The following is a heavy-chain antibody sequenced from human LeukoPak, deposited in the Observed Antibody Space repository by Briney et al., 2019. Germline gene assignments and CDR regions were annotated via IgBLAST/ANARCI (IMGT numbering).Heavy chain of an antibody. J-gene: IGHJ4*02. CDR3: AREAPSITMVRGVNKEAHLDY. CDR1: GFTFSSYW. CDR2: IKLDGSEK. V-gene: IGHV3-7*01. Sequence: GGSLRLSCGASGFTFSSYWMSWVRQAPGKGLEWVANIKLDGSEKYYVDSVKGRFTISRDNAKNSLYLQMNRLRAEDTAVYYCAREAPSITMVRGVNKEAHLDYWGQGTLVTVSS. D-gene: IGHD3-10*01.